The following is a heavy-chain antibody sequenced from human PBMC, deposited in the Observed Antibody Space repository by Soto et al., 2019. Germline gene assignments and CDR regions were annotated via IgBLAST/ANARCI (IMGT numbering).Heavy chain of an antibody. J-gene: IGHJ4*02. CDR3: ARELADFGVVIHTHLDY. CDR1: GGTFSSYA. D-gene: IGHD3-3*01. CDR2: IIPIFGTA. Sequence: QVQLVQSGAEVKKPGSSVKVSCKASGGTFSSYAISWVRQAPGQGLEWMGGIIPIFGTANYAQKFQGRVRITADESTSTDYMELSSLRSEDTAVYYCARELADFGVVIHTHLDYWGQGTLVTVSS. V-gene: IGHV1-69*01.